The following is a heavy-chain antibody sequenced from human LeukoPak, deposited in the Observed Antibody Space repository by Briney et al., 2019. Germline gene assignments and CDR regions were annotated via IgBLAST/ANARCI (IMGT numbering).Heavy chain of an antibody. CDR3: AREVGGLYYYYGMDV. Sequence: PSETLSLTCAVYGGSFSGYYWRWIRQPPGKGLEWIGYIYYSGSTNYNPSLKSRVTISVDTSKNQFSLKLSSVTAADTAVYYCAREVGGLYYYYGMDVWGQGTTVTVSS. CDR2: IYYSGST. D-gene: IGHD3-16*01. CDR1: GGSFSGYY. J-gene: IGHJ6*02. V-gene: IGHV4-59*01.